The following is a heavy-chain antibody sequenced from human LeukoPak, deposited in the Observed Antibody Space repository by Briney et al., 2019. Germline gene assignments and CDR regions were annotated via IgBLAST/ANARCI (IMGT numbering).Heavy chain of an antibody. V-gene: IGHV4-34*01. Sequence: SETLSLTCAVYGGSFSGYYWSWVRQPPGKGLEWVGEINHSGSTNYNPSLKSRVTISVETSKNQFSLTLSSVTAADTAVYYCARGLGGYAFNWFDPWGQGTLVTVSS. D-gene: IGHD2-2*01. CDR2: INHSGST. CDR1: GGSFSGYY. CDR3: ARGLGGYAFNWFDP. J-gene: IGHJ5*02.